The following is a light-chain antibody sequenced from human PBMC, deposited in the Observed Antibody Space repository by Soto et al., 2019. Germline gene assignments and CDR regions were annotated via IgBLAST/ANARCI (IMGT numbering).Light chain of an antibody. V-gene: IGLV4-69*01. J-gene: IGLJ2*01. CDR2: LSSDGSH. CDR1: SGQSSYA. CDR3: QTWDTGARVV. Sequence: QSVLTQSPSASASLGASVKLTCTLSSGQSSYAIAWHQQQPEKGPRYLMKLSSDGSHSKGDGIPDRFSGSSSGAERYLTISSLQSEDEADYYCQTWDTGARVVFGGRTKLTVL.